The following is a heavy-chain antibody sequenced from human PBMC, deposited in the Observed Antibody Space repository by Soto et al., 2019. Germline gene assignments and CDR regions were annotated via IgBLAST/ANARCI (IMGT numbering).Heavy chain of an antibody. J-gene: IGHJ6*02. Sequence: QVQLVESGGGLVKPGGSLRLSCAASGFTFSDYYMSWIRQAPGKGLEWVSYISSSSSYTNYADSVKGRFTISRDNAKNSLYLQMTSLRAEDTAVYYCARDLPGYSRYDYVYYYYGMDVWGQGTTVTVSS. CDR2: ISSSSSYT. CDR3: ARDLPGYSRYDYVYYYYGMDV. D-gene: IGHD5-12*01. CDR1: GFTFSDYY. V-gene: IGHV3-11*05.